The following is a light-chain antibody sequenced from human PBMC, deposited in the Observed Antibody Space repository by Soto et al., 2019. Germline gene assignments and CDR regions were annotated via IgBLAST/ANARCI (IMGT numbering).Light chain of an antibody. Sequence: DIQMTQSPSTLSASVGDRVTITCRASQSVSSWLAWYQQKPGKAPNLLIYEASNLQSGVPSRFSGSGSGTEFTLSISSLQPDDFATYYCQQYNSYPKVFGQGTKVEIK. CDR2: EAS. V-gene: IGKV1-5*03. J-gene: IGKJ1*01. CDR1: QSVSSW. CDR3: QQYNSYPKV.